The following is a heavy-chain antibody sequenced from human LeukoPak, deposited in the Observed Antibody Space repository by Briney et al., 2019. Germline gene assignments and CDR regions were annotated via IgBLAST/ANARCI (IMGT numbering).Heavy chain of an antibody. J-gene: IGHJ4*02. V-gene: IGHV1-2*02. D-gene: IGHD2-2*02. Sequence: ASVKVSCKASGYTFTGYYMHWVRQAPGQGLEWMGWISPNSGGTNYAQKFQGRVTMTRDTSISTAYMELSRLRSDDTAVYYCARMYCSSTSCYRGGGGFDYWGQGTLVTVSS. CDR1: GYTFTGYY. CDR2: ISPNSGGT. CDR3: ARMYCSSTSCYRGGGGFDY.